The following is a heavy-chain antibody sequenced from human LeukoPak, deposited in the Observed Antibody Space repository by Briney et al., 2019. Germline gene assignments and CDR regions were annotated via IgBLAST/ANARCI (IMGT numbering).Heavy chain of an antibody. D-gene: IGHD3-3*01. CDR1: GGSISSSSYY. Sequence: PSETLSLTCTVSGGSISSSSYYWGWIRQPPGKGLEWIGSIYYSGSTYYNPSLKSRVTISVDTSKDQFSLRLLSVTSADTAVYYCSRPFWSEYFDLGGRGTLVTVSS. CDR3: SRPFWSEYFDL. V-gene: IGHV4-39*01. J-gene: IGHJ2*01. CDR2: IYYSGST.